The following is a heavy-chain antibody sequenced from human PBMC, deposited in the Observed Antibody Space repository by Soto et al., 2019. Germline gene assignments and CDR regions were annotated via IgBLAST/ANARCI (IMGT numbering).Heavy chain of an antibody. Sequence: GGSLRLSCAASGFTFSSYSMNWVRQAPGKGLEWVSYISSSSSTIYYADSVKGRFTISRDNAKNSLYLQMNSLRDEDTAVYYCARGQRSAPMREDFDIRGQGTMVTVSS. CDR3: ARGQRSAPMREDFDI. CDR2: ISSSSSTI. D-gene: IGHD2-15*01. V-gene: IGHV3-48*02. CDR1: GFTFSSYS. J-gene: IGHJ3*02.